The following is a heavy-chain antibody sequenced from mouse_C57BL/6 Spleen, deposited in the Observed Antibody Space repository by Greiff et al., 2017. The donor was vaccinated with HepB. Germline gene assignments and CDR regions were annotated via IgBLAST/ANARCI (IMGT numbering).Heavy chain of an antibody. V-gene: IGHV1-53*01. D-gene: IGHD2-3*01. CDR2: INPSNGGT. J-gene: IGHJ1*03. CDR3: ARREDGYYGYFDV. CDR1: GYTFTSYW. Sequence: VQLQQPGPELVKPGASVKLSCKASGYTFTSYWMHWVKQRPGQGLEWIGNINPSNGGTNYNEKFKSKATLTVDKSSSTAYMQLSSLTSEDSAVYYGARREDGYYGYFDVGGTGTTVTVSA.